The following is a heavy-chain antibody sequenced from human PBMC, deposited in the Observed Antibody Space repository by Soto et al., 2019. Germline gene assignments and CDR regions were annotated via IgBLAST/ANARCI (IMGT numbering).Heavy chain of an antibody. J-gene: IGHJ6*02. CDR2: IIPILGIA. CDR3: ARGGECSGGSCYPESSYGMDV. CDR1: GGTFSSYT. Sequence: QVQLVQSGAEVKKPGSSVKVSCKASGGTFSSYTISWVRQAPGQGLEWMGRIIPILGIANYAQKFQGRVTITAGKSASTAYMELSSMRSEDTAVYYCARGGECSGGSCYPESSYGMDVWGQGTTVTVSS. D-gene: IGHD2-15*01. V-gene: IGHV1-69*02.